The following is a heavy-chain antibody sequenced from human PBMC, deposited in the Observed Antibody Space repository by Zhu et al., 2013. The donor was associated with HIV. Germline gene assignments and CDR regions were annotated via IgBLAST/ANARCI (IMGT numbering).Heavy chain of an antibody. CDR3: ARERFGYSSSWDAGVLGY. J-gene: IGHJ4*02. D-gene: IGHD6-13*01. CDR1: GYTFTGYY. CDR2: INPNSGGT. Sequence: QVQLVQSGAEVKKPGASVKVSCKASGYTFTGYYMHWVRQAPGQGLEWMGWINPNSGGTNYAQKFQGWVTMTRDTSISTAYMELSRLRSDDTAVYYCARERFGYSSSWDAGVLGYWGQGTLVTVS. V-gene: IGHV1-2*04.